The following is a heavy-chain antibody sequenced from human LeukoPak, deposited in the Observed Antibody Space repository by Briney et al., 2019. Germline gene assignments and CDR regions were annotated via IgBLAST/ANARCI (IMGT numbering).Heavy chain of an antibody. CDR1: GGSISSSSYY. CDR3: ARHRGYYGSTSKVDY. Sequence: NPSETLSLTCTVSGGSISSSSYYWGWIRQPPGKGLEWIGSIYYSGSTYYNPSLKSRVTISVDTSKNQFSLKLSSVTAADTAVYYSARHRGYYGSTSKVDYWGQGTLVTVSS. V-gene: IGHV4-39*01. J-gene: IGHJ4*02. D-gene: IGHD3-10*01. CDR2: IYYSGST.